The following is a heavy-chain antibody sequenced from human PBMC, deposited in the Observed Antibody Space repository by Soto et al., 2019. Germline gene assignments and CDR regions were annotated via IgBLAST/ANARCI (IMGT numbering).Heavy chain of an antibody. D-gene: IGHD6-6*01. CDR3: AKASIAARRPFDY. CDR2: ISGSGGST. Sequence: VGSLRLSGAAPGFTFSSYAMSWVRQAPGKGLEWVSAISGSGGSTYYADSVKGRFTISRDNSKNTLYLQMNSLRAEDTAVYYCAKASIAARRPFDYWGQGTLVTVSS. J-gene: IGHJ4*02. CDR1: GFTFSSYA. V-gene: IGHV3-23*01.